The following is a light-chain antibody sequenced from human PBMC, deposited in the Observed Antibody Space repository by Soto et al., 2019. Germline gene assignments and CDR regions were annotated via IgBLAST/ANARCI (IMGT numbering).Light chain of an antibody. CDR3: QQYQTLPFT. Sequence: DIQMTQSPSSLSASVGDRVTITCQASQGINNYLTWYQQRPGTAPKLLIYDASNLDRGVPSKFRGSGSGTDFTFTILSLKPAESARDYSQQYQTLPFTFDPRTKVDI. CDR2: DAS. V-gene: IGKV1-33*01. J-gene: IGKJ3*01. CDR1: QGINNY.